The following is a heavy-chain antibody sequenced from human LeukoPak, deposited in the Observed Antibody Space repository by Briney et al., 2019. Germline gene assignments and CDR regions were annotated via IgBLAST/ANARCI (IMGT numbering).Heavy chain of an antibody. CDR3: TRRQTDDSSGYYGY. CDR1: GFTFSGSA. D-gene: IGHD3-22*01. Sequence: GGSLRLSCAASGFTFSGSAMHWVRQASGKGLEWVGRIRSKANSYATASAASVKGRFTISRDDSKNTAYLQMNSLKTEETAVYYCTRRQTDDSSGYYGYWGQGTLVTVSS. V-gene: IGHV3-73*01. J-gene: IGHJ4*02. CDR2: IRSKANSYAT.